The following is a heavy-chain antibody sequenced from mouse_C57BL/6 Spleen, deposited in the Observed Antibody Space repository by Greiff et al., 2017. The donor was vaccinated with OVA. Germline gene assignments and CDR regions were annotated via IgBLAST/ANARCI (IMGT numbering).Heavy chain of an antibody. V-gene: IGHV1-80*01. J-gene: IGHJ2*01. CDR1: GYAFSSYW. CDR3: ARRGSSYNFDY. D-gene: IGHD1-1*01. CDR2: IYPGEGDT. Sequence: QVQLQQSGAALVKPGASVKISCKASGYAFSSYWMNWVKQRPGRGLEWIGQIYPGEGDTNYNGKFKGKATLTADKSSSTAYMQLSSLTSEDSAVYVCARRGSSYNFDYWGQGTTLTVSS.